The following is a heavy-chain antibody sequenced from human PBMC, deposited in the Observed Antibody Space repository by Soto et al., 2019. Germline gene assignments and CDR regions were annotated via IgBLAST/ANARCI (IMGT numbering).Heavy chain of an antibody. CDR3: ARASGCSGDSCASDP. D-gene: IGHD2-15*01. CDR1: GGSISTYY. J-gene: IGHJ5*02. CDR2: IYYTGST. V-gene: IGHV4-59*01. Sequence: SETLSLTCTVSGGSISTYYWSWIRQPPGKGLEWIGYIYYTGSTNYNPSLKSRVTISVDTSKNQFSLKLSSVTAADTAVYYCARASGCSGDSCASDPWGQGTRVTVS.